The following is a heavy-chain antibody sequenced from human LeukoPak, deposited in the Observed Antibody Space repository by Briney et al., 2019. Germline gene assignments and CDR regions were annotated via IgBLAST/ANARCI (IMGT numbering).Heavy chain of an antibody. CDR2: IWYDGSNK. D-gene: IGHD3-22*01. Sequence: HSGGSLRLSCTASGFTFSDYGMHWVRQPPGKGLEWVAIIWYDGSNKKYEDSVKGRFTISRDNSKNTLYLQMNSLRAEDTAVYYCARGVDYYENSGTIDYWGQGTLVTVSS. V-gene: IGHV3-33*01. J-gene: IGHJ4*02. CDR3: ARGVDYYENSGTIDY. CDR1: GFTFSDYG.